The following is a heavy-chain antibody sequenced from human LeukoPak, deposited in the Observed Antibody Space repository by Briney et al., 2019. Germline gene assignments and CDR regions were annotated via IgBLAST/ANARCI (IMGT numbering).Heavy chain of an antibody. CDR3: AREGYYYGSGSYPYGY. Sequence: ASVKVSCKASGYTFTSSDINWVRQATGQGLEWMGWMNPDSGNTGYAQKFQGRVTMTRNTSLSTAYMELSSLRSEDTAVYYCAREGYYYGSGSYPYGYWGQGTLVTVSS. CDR1: GYTFTSSD. V-gene: IGHV1-8*01. CDR2: MNPDSGNT. J-gene: IGHJ4*02. D-gene: IGHD3-10*01.